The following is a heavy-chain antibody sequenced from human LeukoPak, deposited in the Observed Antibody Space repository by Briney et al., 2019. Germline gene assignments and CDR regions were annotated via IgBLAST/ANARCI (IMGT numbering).Heavy chain of an antibody. Sequence: GGSLRLSCAASGFSFTMYAMHWVRQAPGKGLEWVAALSSDGGKKYYADSMKGRFTVSRDSSRNTLYLHMNSLRAEDTAVYYCARDECTSCSYYYLYGMDVSGQKTTVTVSS. D-gene: IGHD2-2*01. CDR1: GFSFTMYA. CDR3: ARDECTSCSYYYLYGMDV. J-gene: IGHJ6*02. CDR2: LSSDGGKK. V-gene: IGHV3-30*04.